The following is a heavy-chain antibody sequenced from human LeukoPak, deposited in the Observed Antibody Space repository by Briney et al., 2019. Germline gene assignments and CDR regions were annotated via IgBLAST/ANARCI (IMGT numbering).Heavy chain of an antibody. CDR1: GYRFTNYW. V-gene: IGHV5-51*01. J-gene: IGHJ5*02. CDR3: ARLAPLGGATMNWFDP. D-gene: IGHD1-26*01. Sequence: GEALKISCKGSGYRFTNYWIGWVRHMPGKGLEWMGIIYPGDSYTRYSPSVQGQVTLSADKSISTAYLQWSSLKASDTAMYYCARLAPLGGATMNWFDPWGQGTLVTVSS. CDR2: IYPGDSYT.